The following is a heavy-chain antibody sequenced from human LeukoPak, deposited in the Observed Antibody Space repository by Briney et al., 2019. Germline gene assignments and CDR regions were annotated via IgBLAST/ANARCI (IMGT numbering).Heavy chain of an antibody. CDR2: MNPNSGNT. CDR3: ARSKGRDAYYFDY. CDR1: GYTFTSYD. J-gene: IGHJ4*02. Sequence: ASVKVSCKASGYTFTSYDINWVRQATGQGLEWMGWMNPNSGNTGYAQRFQGRVTLTRNTSITTAYVELSSLRSEDTAVYYCARSKGRDAYYFDYWGQGTLVTVSS. D-gene: IGHD5-24*01. V-gene: IGHV1-8*01.